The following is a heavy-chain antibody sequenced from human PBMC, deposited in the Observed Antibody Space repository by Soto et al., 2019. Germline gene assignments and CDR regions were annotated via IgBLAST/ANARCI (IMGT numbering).Heavy chain of an antibody. V-gene: IGHV5-51*01. Sequence: PGESLKISCKGSGYSFTSYWIGWVRQMPGKGLEWMGIIYPGDSDTRYSPSFQGQVTISADKSISTAYLQWSSLKASDTAMYYCARQHRYYSSSWSDFDYWGQGTLVTVSS. D-gene: IGHD6-13*01. CDR3: ARQHRYYSSSWSDFDY. J-gene: IGHJ4*02. CDR2: IYPGDSDT. CDR1: GYSFTSYW.